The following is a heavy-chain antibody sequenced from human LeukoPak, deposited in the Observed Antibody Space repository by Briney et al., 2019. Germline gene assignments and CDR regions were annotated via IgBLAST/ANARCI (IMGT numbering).Heavy chain of an antibody. V-gene: IGHV1-69*04. CDR3: ARAQASSWDGRSYFFDY. CDR2: IIPILGIA. CDR1: GGTFSSYA. Sequence: SVKVSCKASGGTFSSYAISWVRQAPGQGLEWMGRIIPILGIANYAQKFQGRVTITADKSTSTAYMELSSLRSEDTAVYYCARAQASSWDGRSYFFDYWGQGTLVTVSS. D-gene: IGHD3-10*01. J-gene: IGHJ4*02.